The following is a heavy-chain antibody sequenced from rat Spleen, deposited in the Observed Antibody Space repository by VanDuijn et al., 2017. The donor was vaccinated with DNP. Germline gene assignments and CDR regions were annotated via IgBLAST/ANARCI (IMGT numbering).Heavy chain of an antibody. CDR2: ISYSGST. CDR1: GYSITSNY. V-gene: IGHV3-1*01. Sequence: EVQLQESGSGLVKPSQSLSLTCSVTGYSITSNYWGWIRKFPGNKLEYIGHISYSGSTSYNPSLKSRISITRDTSKNQFFLQLNSVTTEDTATYYCARLGASTYAMDAWGQGTSVTVSS. CDR3: ARLGASTYAMDA. D-gene: IGHD4-1*01. J-gene: IGHJ4*01.